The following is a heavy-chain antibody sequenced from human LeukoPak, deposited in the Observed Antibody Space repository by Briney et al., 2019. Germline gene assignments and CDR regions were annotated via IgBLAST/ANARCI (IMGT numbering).Heavy chain of an antibody. J-gene: IGHJ3*02. CDR2: ISAYSGNT. D-gene: IGHD3-9*01. V-gene: IGHV1-18*01. Sequence: ASVKVSCKASGYTFTSYGISWVRQAPGQGLEWMGWISAYSGNTNYAQKLQGRVTMTTDTSTSTAYMELRSLRSDDTAVYYCARAKSVLRYFDWEPPENAFDIWGQGTMVTVSS. CDR1: GYTFTSYG. CDR3: ARAKSVLRYFDWEPPENAFDI.